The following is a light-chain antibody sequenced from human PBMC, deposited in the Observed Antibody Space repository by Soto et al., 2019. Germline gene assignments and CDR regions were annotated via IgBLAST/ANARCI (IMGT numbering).Light chain of an antibody. CDR1: SSDVGGYNY. V-gene: IGLV2-8*01. CDR2: EVS. J-gene: IGLJ3*02. Sequence: QSALTQPPSASGSPGQSVTISCTGTSSDVGGYNYVSWYQQDPGKAPKLMIYEVSKRPSGVPDRFSGSKSGNTASLTVSGLQAEDEADYYCSSYAGSNTVFGGGTKLTVL. CDR3: SSYAGSNTV.